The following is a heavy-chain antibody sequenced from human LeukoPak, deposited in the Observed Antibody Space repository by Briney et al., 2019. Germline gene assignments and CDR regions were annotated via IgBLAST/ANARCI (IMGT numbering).Heavy chain of an antibody. CDR1: GFTVGSNY. Sequence: GGSLRLSCAASGFTVGSNYMSWVRQAPGKGLEWVSVIYSGGSTYYADSVKDRFNISRDNSKNTLYLQMNSLRAEDTAVYYCARGLFEQQLSLFDYWGQGTLVTVSS. V-gene: IGHV3-66*01. CDR2: IYSGGST. J-gene: IGHJ4*02. CDR3: ARGLFEQQLSLFDY. D-gene: IGHD6-13*01.